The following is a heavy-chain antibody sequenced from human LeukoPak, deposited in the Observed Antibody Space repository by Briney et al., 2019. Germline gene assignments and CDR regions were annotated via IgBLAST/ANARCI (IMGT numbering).Heavy chain of an antibody. CDR2: MSHDGSNE. CDR1: GFTFSSFD. CDR3: AKDRRLGDFPYYYYYMDV. V-gene: IGHV3-30*18. D-gene: IGHD1-26*01. J-gene: IGHJ6*03. Sequence: GGSLRLSCVVSGFTFSSFDIHWVRQAPGKGLEWLTLMSHDGSNEYYADSVKGRFTISRDTSKNKVYLRMNSLRLEDTAVYYCAKDRRLGDFPYYYYYMDVWGKGTTVTVSS.